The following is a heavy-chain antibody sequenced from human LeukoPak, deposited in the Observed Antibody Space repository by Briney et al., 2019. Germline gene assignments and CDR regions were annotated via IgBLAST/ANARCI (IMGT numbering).Heavy chain of an antibody. Sequence: PSETLSLTCTVSGGSISSYYWSWIRQPPGKGLEWIGYIYYSGSTNYNPSLKSRVTISVDTSKNQFSLKLSSVTAADTAVYYCARTVAGTGWGHRNSDYGGNYYYYYGMDVWGQGTTVTVSS. V-gene: IGHV4-59*01. D-gene: IGHD4-23*01. CDR3: ARTVAGTGWGHRNSDYGGNYYYYYGMDV. J-gene: IGHJ6*02. CDR2: IYYSGST. CDR1: GGSISSYY.